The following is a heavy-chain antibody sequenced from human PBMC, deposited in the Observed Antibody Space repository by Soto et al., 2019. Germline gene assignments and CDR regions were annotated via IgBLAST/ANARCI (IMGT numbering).Heavy chain of an antibody. D-gene: IGHD2-15*01. V-gene: IGHV4-31*03. J-gene: IGHJ5*02. CDR3: ARDLGGYCSGGSCYQTNWFDP. CDR2: IYYSGST. Sequence: QVQLQESGPGLVKPSQTLSLTCTVSGGSISGGGYYWSWIRQHPGKGLEWIGYIYYSGSTYYNPSLRSGFAISVETSKNHSSLKLSSVTAADTAVYYCARDLGGYCSGGSCYQTNWFDPWGQGTLVTVSS. CDR1: GGSISGGGYY.